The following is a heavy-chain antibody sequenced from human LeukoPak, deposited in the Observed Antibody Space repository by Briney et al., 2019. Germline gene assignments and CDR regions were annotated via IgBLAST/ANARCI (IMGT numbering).Heavy chain of an antibody. CDR3: AREGVGATDDAFDI. CDR2: IHYSGST. V-gene: IGHV4-59*13. D-gene: IGHD1-26*01. J-gene: IGHJ3*02. Sequence: SETLSLTCTVSGGSISSYYWNWIRQPPGKGLEWIGYIHYSGSTNYNASLKCRATISVDTSKHQFSLKLSSVTAADTAVYYCAREGVGATDDAFDIWGQGTMVTISA. CDR1: GGSISSYY.